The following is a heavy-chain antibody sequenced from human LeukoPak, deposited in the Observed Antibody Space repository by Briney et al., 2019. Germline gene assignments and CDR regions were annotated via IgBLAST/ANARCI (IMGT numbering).Heavy chain of an antibody. D-gene: IGHD4-23*01. CDR3: ATYGANWGYYLDY. Sequence: GGSLRLSCAASGITFSSYGMHWVRQAPGKGLEWVAFIRYDGSNEYYADSVKGRFIISRDNFKNTLNLQMNSLRAEDTAVYYCATYGANWGYYLDYWGQGTLVTVSS. CDR2: IRYDGSNE. CDR1: GITFSSYG. V-gene: IGHV3-30*02. J-gene: IGHJ4*02.